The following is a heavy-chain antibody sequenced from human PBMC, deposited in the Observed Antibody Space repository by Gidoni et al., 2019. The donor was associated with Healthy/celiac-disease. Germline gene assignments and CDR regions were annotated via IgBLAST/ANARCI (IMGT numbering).Heavy chain of an antibody. V-gene: IGHV2-70*15. D-gene: IGHD3-22*01. Sequence: QVTLRESGPALVKPTQTLTLTCTFSGFSLSPSGMCVSWIRQPPGKALEWLARIDWDDDKYYSTSLKTRLTISKDTSKNQVVLTMTNMDPVDTATYYCARTKDYYDSSGYSFDYWGQGTLVTVSS. CDR1: GFSLSPSGMC. J-gene: IGHJ4*02. CDR3: ARTKDYYDSSGYSFDY. CDR2: IDWDDDK.